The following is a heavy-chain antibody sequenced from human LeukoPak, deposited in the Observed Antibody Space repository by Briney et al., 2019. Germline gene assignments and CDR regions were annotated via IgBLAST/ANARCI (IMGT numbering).Heavy chain of an antibody. J-gene: IGHJ4*02. D-gene: IGHD3-3*01. Sequence: GGSLRLSCAAFGFTFKIYTMNWVRQAPGKGLQWVSSISFSGDNRGDNTYYADSVRGRFSISRDNSQNTVFLQMSSLRVDDTAAYYCVGTFTVFGVVSTIEWGQGTLVTVSS. CDR3: VGTFTVFGVVSTIE. CDR2: ISFSGDNRGDNT. CDR1: GFTFKIYT. V-gene: IGHV3-23*01.